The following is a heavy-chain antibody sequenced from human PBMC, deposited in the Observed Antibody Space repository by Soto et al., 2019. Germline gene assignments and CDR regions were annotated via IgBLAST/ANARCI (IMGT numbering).Heavy chain of an antibody. Sequence: PSETLSLTCTVSGGSISSGDYYWSWIRQPPGKGLEWIGYIYYSGSTYYNPSLKSRVTISVDTSKNQFSLKLSSVTAADTAVYYCAREGGDYGNWFDPWGQGTLVTVSS. D-gene: IGHD4-17*01. CDR2: IYYSGST. CDR1: GGSISSGDYY. J-gene: IGHJ5*02. CDR3: AREGGDYGNWFDP. V-gene: IGHV4-30-4*01.